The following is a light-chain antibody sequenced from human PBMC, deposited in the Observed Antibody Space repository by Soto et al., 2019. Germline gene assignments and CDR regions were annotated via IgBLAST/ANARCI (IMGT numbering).Light chain of an antibody. Sequence: QAVVTQPPSVSADPGQKVSISCSGSSSNIGNNYVSWYQQLPGTAPKLLIYDNNERPSGIPDRFSGSKSGTSATLGITGLQTGDEADYYCGTWDSSLSSVVFGGGTKVTVL. J-gene: IGLJ2*01. V-gene: IGLV1-51*01. CDR2: DNN. CDR3: GTWDSSLSSVV. CDR1: SSNIGNNY.